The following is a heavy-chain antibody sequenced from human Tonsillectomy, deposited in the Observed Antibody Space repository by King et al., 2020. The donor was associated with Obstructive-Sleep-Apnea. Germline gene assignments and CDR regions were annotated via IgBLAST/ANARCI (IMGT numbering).Heavy chain of an antibody. CDR2: IIPIFGTA. V-gene: IGHV1-69*01. CDR1: GGTFSNYA. Sequence: QLVQSGAEVKKPGSSVKVSCKASGGTFSNYAISWVRQAPGQGLEWMGGIIPIFGTANYAQKFQGRVTITADDSTSTGYMELSSLRSEDTAVYYCASGYYYESSGYWGPFDYWGQGTLVTVSS. CDR3: ASGYYYESSGYWGPFDY. J-gene: IGHJ4*02. D-gene: IGHD3-22*01.